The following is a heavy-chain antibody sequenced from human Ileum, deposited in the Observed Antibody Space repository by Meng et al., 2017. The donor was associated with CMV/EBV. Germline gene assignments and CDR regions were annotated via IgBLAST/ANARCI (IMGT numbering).Heavy chain of an antibody. CDR1: GFTFNNHD. CDR3: AREIEKPGNWYFDL. J-gene: IGHJ2*01. D-gene: IGHD1-1*01. Sequence: GESLKISCAASGFTFNNHDIHWVRQVTGEGLEWVTAISTAGDTYYSASVKGRFTISRENAKNSLYLQMNSLRAGDTAVYYCAREIEKPGNWYFDLWGHGTMVTVSS. V-gene: IGHV3-13*01. CDR2: ISTAGDT.